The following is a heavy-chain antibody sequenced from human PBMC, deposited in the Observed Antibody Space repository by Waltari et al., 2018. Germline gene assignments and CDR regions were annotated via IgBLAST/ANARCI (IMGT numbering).Heavy chain of an antibody. J-gene: IGHJ4*02. CDR2: ISPTSDYI. CDR3: AAWGYGDPARY. Sequence: EVHLVESGGGLVKPGGSLRLSCAASGFPFSDETMNWARQAPGTGLGGVPSISPTSDYISYPDSVKGRFTIPRDKAKNSLYLQMNSLRAEGTAVYYCAAWGYGDPARYWGQGTLVTVSS. CDR1: GFPFSDET. V-gene: IGHV3-21*01. D-gene: IGHD4-17*01.